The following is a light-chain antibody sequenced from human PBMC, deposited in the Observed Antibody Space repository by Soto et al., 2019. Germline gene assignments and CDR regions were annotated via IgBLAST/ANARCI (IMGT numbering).Light chain of an antibody. V-gene: IGKV3-11*01. CDR1: QSVSNH. CDR2: DAS. J-gene: IGKJ4*01. CDR3: QQRSNWPLS. Sequence: EVVLTQSPATLSLSPGERATLSCRASQSVSNHLAWYQQKPGQAPRLLIYDASNRATGVPARLSGSGSRTDFPLTISSREPEDSAMYYCQQRSNWPLSFGGGTRVEIK.